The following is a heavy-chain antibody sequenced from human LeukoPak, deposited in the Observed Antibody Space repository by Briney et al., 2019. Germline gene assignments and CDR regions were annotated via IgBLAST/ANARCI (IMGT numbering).Heavy chain of an antibody. V-gene: IGHV3-23*01. D-gene: IGHD1-26*01. Sequence: GGSLRLSCAASGFIFSNYAMTWVRQAPGKGLEWVSILGGLSESVYYPDSVKGRFTISRDSSKNTLFLHMNTLRAEDTAIYYCAKDRTVGASYWYFDLWGRGTLVTVSS. CDR1: GFIFSNYA. CDR2: LGGLSESV. CDR3: AKDRTVGASYWYFDL. J-gene: IGHJ2*01.